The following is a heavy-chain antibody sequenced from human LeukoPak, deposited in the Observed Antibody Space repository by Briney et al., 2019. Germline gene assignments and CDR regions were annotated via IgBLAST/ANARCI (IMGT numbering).Heavy chain of an antibody. CDR1: GGSINSGSW. V-gene: IGHV4-4*02. Sequence: SETLSLTCAVSGGSINSGSWWGWIRQPPGKGLEWIGEIHHSGSTNYNPSLKSRVTLSVDKSKNQLSLRLTSVTAADTAVYYCARGGDYRFDYWGQGTLVTVSS. D-gene: IGHD4-17*01. J-gene: IGHJ4*02. CDR2: IHHSGST. CDR3: ARGGDYRFDY.